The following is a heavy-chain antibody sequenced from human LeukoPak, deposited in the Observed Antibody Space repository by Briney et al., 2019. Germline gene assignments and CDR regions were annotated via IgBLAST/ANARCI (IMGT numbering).Heavy chain of an antibody. Sequence: GGSLRLSCAASGFTFSSYAMHWVRQAPGKGLEGVAVISYDGSNKYYADSVKGRFTISRDNSKNTLYLQMNSLRAEDTAVYYCARAALRYYDSSVLYWGQGTLVTVSS. CDR2: ISYDGSNK. V-gene: IGHV3-30*04. CDR1: GFTFSSYA. J-gene: IGHJ4*02. D-gene: IGHD3-22*01. CDR3: ARAALRYYDSSVLY.